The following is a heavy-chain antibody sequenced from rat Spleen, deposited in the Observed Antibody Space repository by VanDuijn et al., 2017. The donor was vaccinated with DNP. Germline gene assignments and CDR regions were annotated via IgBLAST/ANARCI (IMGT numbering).Heavy chain of an antibody. CDR2: ISPSGGST. CDR3: ARGYYEYTQNWFTY. V-gene: IGHV5-46*01. J-gene: IGHJ3*01. Sequence: EVKLVESGGGLVQPGRSLKLSCAASGFSFSSFAMAWVRQAPTKGLEGVASISPSGGSTYYRDSVKGRFTISRDNAKRILFLEMDSLRSEDTATYYCARGYYEYTQNWFTYWGQGTLVTVSS. D-gene: IGHD1-9*01. CDR1: GFSFSSFA.